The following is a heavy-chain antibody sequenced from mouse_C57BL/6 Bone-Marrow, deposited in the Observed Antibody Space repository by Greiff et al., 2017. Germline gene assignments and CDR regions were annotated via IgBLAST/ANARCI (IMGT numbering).Heavy chain of an antibody. J-gene: IGHJ2*01. CDR1: GYTFTDYY. CDR2: INPNNGGT. Sequence: VQLQQSGPELVKPGASVKISCKASGYTFTDYYMNWVKQSHGKSLEWIGDINPNNGGTSYNQKFKGKATLTVDKSSSTAYMELRSLTSEDSAVYYCAKRPLYYGSSYVVYWGQGTTLTVSS. V-gene: IGHV1-26*01. CDR3: AKRPLYYGSSYVVY. D-gene: IGHD1-1*01.